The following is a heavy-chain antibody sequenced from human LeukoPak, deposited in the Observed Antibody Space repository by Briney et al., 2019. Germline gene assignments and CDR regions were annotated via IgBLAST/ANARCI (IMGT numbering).Heavy chain of an antibody. Sequence: PGGSLRLSCAGSGFTLSDYYMIWVRQAPGKGLEWVSYITRSGSNIYNADSVKGRFTISRDNAKNSLYLQVNSLRAEDTAVYYCGRALYDAIDIWGQGTMVTVSS. CDR3: GRALYDAIDI. V-gene: IGHV3-11*01. CDR2: ITRSGSNI. CDR1: GFTLSDYY. J-gene: IGHJ3*02.